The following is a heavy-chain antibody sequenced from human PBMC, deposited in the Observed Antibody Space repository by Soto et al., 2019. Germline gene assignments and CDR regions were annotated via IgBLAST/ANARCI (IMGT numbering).Heavy chain of an antibody. CDR3: ARGPDIVVVPAAIKGVPSWFDP. CDR1: GGTFSSYA. V-gene: IGHV1-69*06. CDR2: IIPLFGTA. Sequence: QVQLVQSGAEVKKPGSSVKVSCKASGGTFSSYAISWVRQAPGQGLEWMGGIIPLFGTANYAQKFQGRVTITAATSTSTAYMELSSLRSEDTAVYYCARGPDIVVVPAAIKGVPSWFDPWGQGTLFTVSS. J-gene: IGHJ5*02. D-gene: IGHD2-2*02.